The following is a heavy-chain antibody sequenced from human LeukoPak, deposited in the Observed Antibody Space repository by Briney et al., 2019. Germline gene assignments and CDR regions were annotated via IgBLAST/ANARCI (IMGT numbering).Heavy chain of an antibody. V-gene: IGHV4-39*01. Sequence: SETLSLTCTVSGGSVSSNGYYCAWIRQPPGKGLEWIGSIYYTGSTYYNAPFESRVTISADTSKNQFSLKLSSVTAADTAVYFCARHYSPSYCNGGCYRFDSWGQGTLVTVSS. D-gene: IGHD2-21*02. CDR3: ARHYSPSYCNGGCYRFDS. J-gene: IGHJ4*02. CDR2: IYYTGST. CDR1: GGSVSSNGYY.